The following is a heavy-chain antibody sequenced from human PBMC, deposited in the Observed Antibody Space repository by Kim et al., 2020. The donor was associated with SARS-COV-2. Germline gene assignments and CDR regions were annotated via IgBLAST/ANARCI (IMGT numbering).Heavy chain of an antibody. V-gene: IGHV3-9*01. J-gene: IGHJ6*01. Sequence: GGSLRLSCAASGFTFDDYAMHWVRQAPGKGLEWVSGISWNSGTIGYADSVKGRFTISRDNAKNSLYLQMNSLRTEDTALYYCAKVKITMFQGVLFGMDV. CDR1: GFTFDDYA. D-gene: IGHD3-10*01. CDR3: AKVKITMFQGVLFGMDV. CDR2: ISWNSGTI.